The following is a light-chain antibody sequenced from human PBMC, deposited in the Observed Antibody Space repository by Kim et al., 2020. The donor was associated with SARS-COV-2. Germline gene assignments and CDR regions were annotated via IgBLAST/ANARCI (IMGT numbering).Light chain of an antibody. CDR1: QSISSW. CDR3: QQYNSYAYT. CDR2: KAS. J-gene: IGKJ2*01. V-gene: IGKV1-5*03. Sequence: SASVGDRVTITCRASQSISSWLARYQQKPGKAPKLLIYKASSLESGVPSRFSGSGSGTEFTLTISSLQPDDFATYYCQQYNSYAYTFGQGTKLEIK.